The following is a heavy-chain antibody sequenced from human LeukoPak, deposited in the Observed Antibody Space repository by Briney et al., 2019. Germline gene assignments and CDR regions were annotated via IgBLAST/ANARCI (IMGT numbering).Heavy chain of an antibody. V-gene: IGHV1-69*06. J-gene: IGHJ3*02. CDR1: GGTFSGYA. CDR3: ARVNGSRAFDI. CDR2: IIPIFGTA. Sequence: ASVKVSCKASGGTFSGYAISWVRQAPGQGLEWMGGIIPIFGTANYAQKFQGRVTITADKSTSTAYMELSSLRSEDTAVYYCARVNGSRAFDIWGQGTMVTVSS. D-gene: IGHD2-8*01.